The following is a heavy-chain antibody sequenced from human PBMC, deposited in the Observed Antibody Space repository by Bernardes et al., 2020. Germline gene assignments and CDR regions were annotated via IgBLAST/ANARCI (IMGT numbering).Heavy chain of an antibody. Sequence: VETLFLSCAASGFTFSDHYMDWVRQAPGTGLAWVGRTRNKANSYTTEYAASVKGRFTISRDDSKNSLYLQMNSLKTEDTAVYYCAREEAGLPPYFDYWGQGTLVTVSS. V-gene: IGHV3-72*01. CDR3: AREEAGLPPYFDY. J-gene: IGHJ4*02. CDR1: GFTFSDHY. CDR2: TRNKANSYTT.